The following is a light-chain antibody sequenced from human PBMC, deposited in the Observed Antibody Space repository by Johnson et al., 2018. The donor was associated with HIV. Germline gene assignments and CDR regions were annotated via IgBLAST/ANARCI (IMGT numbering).Light chain of an antibody. CDR2: RNN. J-gene: IGLJ1*01. Sequence: QSVLTQPPSVSAAPGQKVTISCSGSSSDMGNYAVSWYQQLPGTAPKLLIYRNNQRPSGVPDRFSGSKSGTSASLAISGLQAEDEADYYCAAWDDSLNGQRNYVFGTGTKVTVL. V-gene: IGLV1-44*01. CDR3: AAWDDSLNGQRNYV. CDR1: SSDMGNYA.